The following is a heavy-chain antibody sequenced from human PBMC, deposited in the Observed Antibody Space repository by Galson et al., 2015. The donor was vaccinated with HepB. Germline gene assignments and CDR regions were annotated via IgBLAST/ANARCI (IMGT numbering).Heavy chain of an antibody. CDR1: KYTFTSYH. Sequence: SVKVSCKASKYTFTSYHMHWVRQAPGQGLEWMGWINPNSGGTNYAQKFQGRVTMTRDTSISTAYMELSSLRSDDTAVYYCAKDRSNGYAFDYWGQGTLVTVSS. V-gene: IGHV1-2*02. D-gene: IGHD3-22*01. CDR2: INPNSGGT. J-gene: IGHJ4*02. CDR3: AKDRSNGYAFDY.